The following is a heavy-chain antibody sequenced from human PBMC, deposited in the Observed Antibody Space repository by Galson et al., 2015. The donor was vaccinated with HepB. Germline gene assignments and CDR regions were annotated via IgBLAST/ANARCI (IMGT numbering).Heavy chain of an antibody. Sequence: SVKVSCKASGYTFTGYYMHWVRQAPGQGLEWMGRINPNSGGTNYAQKFQGRVTMTRDTSISTAYMELSRLRSDDTAVYYCARGRVSGWPETYYYYYYYMDVWGKGTTVTVSS. CDR3: ARGRVSGWPETYYYYYYYMDV. CDR2: INPNSGGT. J-gene: IGHJ6*03. CDR1: GYTFTGYY. V-gene: IGHV1-2*06. D-gene: IGHD6-19*01.